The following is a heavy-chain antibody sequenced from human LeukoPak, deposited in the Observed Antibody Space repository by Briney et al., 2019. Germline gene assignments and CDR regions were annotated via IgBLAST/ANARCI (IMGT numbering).Heavy chain of an antibody. V-gene: IGHV3-21*01. Sequence: GGSLRLSCAASRFTVSSNYMNWVRQAPGKGLERVSSISSSSSYIYYADSVKGRFTISRDNAKNSLYLQMNSLRAEDTAVYYCARDRFGYSYGLSYFDYWGQGTLVTVSS. D-gene: IGHD5-18*01. CDR1: RFTVSSNY. CDR3: ARDRFGYSYGLSYFDY. J-gene: IGHJ4*02. CDR2: ISSSSSYI.